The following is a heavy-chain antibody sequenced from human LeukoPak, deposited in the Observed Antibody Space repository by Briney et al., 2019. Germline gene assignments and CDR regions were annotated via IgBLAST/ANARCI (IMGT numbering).Heavy chain of an antibody. D-gene: IGHD5-18*01. CDR2: INPNSGGT. CDR3: ARDPGYSYGFFAFYI. CDR1: GYTFTGYY. V-gene: IGHV1-2*04. Sequence: ASVKVSCTASGYTFTGYYMHWVRQAPGQGLEWMGWINPNSGGTNYAQKFQGWVTMTRDTSISTAYMELSRLRSDDTAVYYCARDPGYSYGFFAFYIWGQGTMVTVSS. J-gene: IGHJ3*02.